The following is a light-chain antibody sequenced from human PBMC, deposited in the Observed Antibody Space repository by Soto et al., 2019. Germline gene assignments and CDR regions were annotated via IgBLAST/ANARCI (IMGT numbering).Light chain of an antibody. V-gene: IGKV1-12*01. CDR2: AAS. CDR1: QAASTL. Sequence: DIQMTQSPSFVYGYVGDSVAITFPASQAASTLLAWYQQKPGGAPRLLIYAASTLQSGVPSRFSGSGSGTDFTLTIRSLQTEDFATYYCKQSNSFPRTFGGGTKVDIK. CDR3: KQSNSFPRT. J-gene: IGKJ4*01.